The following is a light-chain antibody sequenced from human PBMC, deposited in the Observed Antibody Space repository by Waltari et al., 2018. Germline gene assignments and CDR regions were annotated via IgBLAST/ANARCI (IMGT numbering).Light chain of an antibody. CDR2: AAF. CDR3: QRYNSWPRT. Sequence: EIVMTQSPATLSVSPGERATLSCRASQSLSSNLAWYQQKPGQAPRLLIYAAFTRATGIPARFSGSGSGTEFTLTISSLQSEDFAIYYCQRYNSWPRTFGQGTKVEIK. CDR1: QSLSSN. V-gene: IGKV3-15*01. J-gene: IGKJ1*01.